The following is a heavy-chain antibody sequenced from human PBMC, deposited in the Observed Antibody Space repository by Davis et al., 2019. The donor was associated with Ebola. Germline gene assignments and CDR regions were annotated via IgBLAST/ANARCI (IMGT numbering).Heavy chain of an antibody. CDR2: IIPIFGTA. CDR3: AADIWFGYLLSWGHFNY. Sequence: AASVKVSCKASGGTFSSYAISWVRQAPGQGLEWMGGIIPIFGTANYAQKFQGRVTITADESTSTAYMELSSLRSEDTAVFFCAADIWFGYLLSWGHFNYWGQGTLVTVSP. J-gene: IGHJ4*02. D-gene: IGHD3-10*01. CDR1: GGTFSSYA. V-gene: IGHV1-69*13.